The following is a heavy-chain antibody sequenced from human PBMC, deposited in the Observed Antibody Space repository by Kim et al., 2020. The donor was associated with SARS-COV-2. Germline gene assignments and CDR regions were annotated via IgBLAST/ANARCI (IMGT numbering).Heavy chain of an antibody. CDR2: IYYSGST. V-gene: IGHV4-39*07. Sequence: SETLSLTCTVSGGSISSSSYYWGWIRQPPGKGLEWIGSIYYSGSTYYNPSLKSRVTISVDTSKNQFSLKLSSVTAADTAVYYCARGQWQVLGNDYWGQGTLVTLS. D-gene: IGHD6-19*01. CDR1: GGSISSSSYY. CDR3: ARGQWQVLGNDY. J-gene: IGHJ4*02.